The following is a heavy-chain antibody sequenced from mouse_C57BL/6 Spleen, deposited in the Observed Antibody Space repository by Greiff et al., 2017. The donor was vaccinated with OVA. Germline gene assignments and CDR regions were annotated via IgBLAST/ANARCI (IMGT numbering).Heavy chain of an antibody. V-gene: IGHV5-6*02. D-gene: IGHD1-1*01. CDR1: GFTFSSYG. J-gene: IGHJ2*01. CDR3: ARRGTTVVAPDY. Sequence: EVKLQESGGDLVKPGGSLKLSCAASGFTFSSYGMSWVRQTPDKRLEWVATISSGGSYTYYPDSVKGRFTISRDNAKNTLYLQMSSLKSEDTAMYYCARRGTTVVAPDYWGQGTTLTVSS. CDR2: ISSGGSYT.